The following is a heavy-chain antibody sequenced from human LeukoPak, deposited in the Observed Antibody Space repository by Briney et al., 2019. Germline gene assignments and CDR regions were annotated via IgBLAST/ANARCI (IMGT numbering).Heavy chain of an antibody. V-gene: IGHV3-21*01. CDR3: ATAMVRGVIIVADAFDI. CDR1: GFTFSSYS. CDR2: ISSSSSYI. Sequence: VKPGGSLGLSCAASGFTFSSYSMNWVRQAPGKGLEWVSSISSSSSYIYYADSVKGRFTISRDNAKNSLYLQMNSLRAEDTAVYYCATAMVRGVIIVADAFDIWGQGTMATVSS. J-gene: IGHJ3*02. D-gene: IGHD3-10*01.